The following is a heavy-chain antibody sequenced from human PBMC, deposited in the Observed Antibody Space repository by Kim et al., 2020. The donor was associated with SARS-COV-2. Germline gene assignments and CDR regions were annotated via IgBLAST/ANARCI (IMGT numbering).Heavy chain of an antibody. D-gene: IGHD3-22*01. Sequence: SRVTISVDTSKNQFSLKLSSVTAADTAVYYCARAMDSSGYYSSPRDAFDIWGQGTMVTVSS. CDR3: ARAMDSSGYYSSPRDAFDI. V-gene: IGHV4-59*01. J-gene: IGHJ3*02.